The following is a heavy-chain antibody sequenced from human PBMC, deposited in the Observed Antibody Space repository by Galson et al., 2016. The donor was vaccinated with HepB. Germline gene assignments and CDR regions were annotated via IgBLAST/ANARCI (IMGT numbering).Heavy chain of an antibody. Sequence: SLRLSCAASGFTFSSYGMHWVRQAPGKGLEWVAIIWYVGSDKYYADSVKGRFTISRDNSKNTLYLQMNSLRAEDTAVYYCAKDDDDYNDAFDIWGQGTMVTVSS. D-gene: IGHD5-24*01. V-gene: IGHV3-33*06. CDR1: GFTFSSYG. J-gene: IGHJ3*02. CDR3: AKDDDDYNDAFDI. CDR2: IWYVGSDK.